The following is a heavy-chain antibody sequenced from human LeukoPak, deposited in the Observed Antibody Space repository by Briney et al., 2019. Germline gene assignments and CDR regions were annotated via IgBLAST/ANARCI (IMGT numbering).Heavy chain of an antibody. CDR2: ISYDGSNK. CDR3: ARDGYYDFWSGYYTGGFDY. J-gene: IGHJ4*02. D-gene: IGHD3-3*01. CDR1: GFTFSSYA. Sequence: GGSLRLSCAASGFTFSSYAMHWVRQAPGKGLEWVAVISYDGSNKYYADSVKGRFTISRDNSKNTLYLQMSSLRAEDTAVYYCARDGYYDFWSGYYTGGFDYWGQGTLVTVSS. V-gene: IGHV3-30*15.